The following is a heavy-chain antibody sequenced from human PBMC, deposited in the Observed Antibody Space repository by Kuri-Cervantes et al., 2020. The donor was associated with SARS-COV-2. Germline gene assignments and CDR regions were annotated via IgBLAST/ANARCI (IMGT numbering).Heavy chain of an antibody. CDR1: GGTVSNYT. CDR2: VKTNSGNT. Sequence: ASVKVSCKASGGTVSNYTVSWVRQAPRQGLEWMGMVKTNSGNTLYAQIFQGRVTMTRDTSTSTVYLELSSLTSEDTAIYYCYCAPKEGFDSWGQGTLVTVSS. D-gene: IGHD2-21*01. V-gene: IGHV1-8*01. CDR3: YCAPKEGFDS. J-gene: IGHJ4*02.